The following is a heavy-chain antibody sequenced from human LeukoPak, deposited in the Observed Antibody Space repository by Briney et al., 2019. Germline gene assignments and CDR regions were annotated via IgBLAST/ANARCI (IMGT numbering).Heavy chain of an antibody. D-gene: IGHD3-10*01. J-gene: IGHJ3*02. CDR3: ASPGFRDDAFDI. CDR1: GGTFISYA. Sequence: SVKVSCKASGGTFISYAISWVRQAPGQGLEWMGGIIPIFGTANYAQKFRGRVTITADKSTRTAYMELSSLRSEDMAVYYCASPGFRDDAFDIWGQGTMVTVSS. CDR2: IIPIFGTA. V-gene: IGHV1-69*06.